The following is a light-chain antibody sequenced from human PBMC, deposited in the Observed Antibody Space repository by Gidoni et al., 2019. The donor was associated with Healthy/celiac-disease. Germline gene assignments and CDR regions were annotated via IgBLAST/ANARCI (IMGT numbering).Light chain of an antibody. V-gene: IGLV1-40*01. CDR3: QSYDSSLSGSV. CDR1: SSNIGAGYD. CDR2: GNS. Sequence: QSVLTQPPSVSGAPGQRVTISCTGSSSNIGAGYDVHWYRQLPGTAPKLPIYGNSNRPSGVPDRFSGSKSGTSASLAITGLQAEDEADYYCQSYDSSLSGSVFGGGTKLTVL. J-gene: IGLJ2*01.